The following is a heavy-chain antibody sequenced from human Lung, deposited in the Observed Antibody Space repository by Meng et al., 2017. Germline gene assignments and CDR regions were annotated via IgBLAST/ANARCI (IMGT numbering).Heavy chain of an antibody. CDR1: GFTFSTYW. CDR2: INTDGSST. J-gene: IGHJ4*02. Sequence: EAQRVESGGGLVQPGGSLRLSCAASGFTFSTYWMHWARQAPGKGLVWVSHINTDGSSTNYADSVKGRFTISRDNAKNTLYLQMNSLRAEDTAVYYCGRSDGYIRDWGQGTLVTVSS. V-gene: IGHV3-74*01. D-gene: IGHD5-24*01. CDR3: GRSDGYIRD.